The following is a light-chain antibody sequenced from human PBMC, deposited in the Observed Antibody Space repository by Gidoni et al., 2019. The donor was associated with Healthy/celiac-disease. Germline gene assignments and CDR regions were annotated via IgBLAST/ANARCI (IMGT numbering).Light chain of an antibody. J-gene: IGLJ1*01. Sequence: QSALTQPRSVSRSPGQSVTISCTGTSSDVGGYNYVSWYQQHPGKAPKLMIYDVSKRPSGVPDRFSGSKSGNTASLTISGLQAEDEADYYCCSYAGSYTFHVFGTGTKVTVL. V-gene: IGLV2-11*01. CDR3: CSYAGSYTFHV. CDR2: DVS. CDR1: SSDVGGYNY.